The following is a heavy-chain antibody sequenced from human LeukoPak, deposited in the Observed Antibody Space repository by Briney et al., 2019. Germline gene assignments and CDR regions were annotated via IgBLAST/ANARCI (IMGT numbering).Heavy chain of an antibody. CDR3: AKSGYNRFDY. CDR1: GGSISSGSDY. CDR2: IDSSGST. D-gene: IGHD5-24*01. Sequence: SETLSLTCTVSGGSISSGSDYWSWIRQPAGKGLEWIGRIDSSGSTSYNPSLKSRLTISVDTSKNQSSLKLTSVTAADTAVYYCAKSGYNRFDYWGQGTLVTVSS. V-gene: IGHV4-61*02. J-gene: IGHJ4*02.